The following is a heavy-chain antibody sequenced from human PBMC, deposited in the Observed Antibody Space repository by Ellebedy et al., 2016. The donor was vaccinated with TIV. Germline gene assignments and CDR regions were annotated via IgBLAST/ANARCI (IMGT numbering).Heavy chain of an antibody. CDR2: IKQDGSET. V-gene: IGHV3-7*01. CDR3: AGERGYCSGDSCYFYFDY. J-gene: IGHJ4*02. D-gene: IGHD2-15*01. Sequence: GESLKISCAASGFTFSSDWMRWVRQAPGKGLEWVANIKQDGSETNYVDSVKGRFTISRDNAKNSLYLQMNSLRAEDTAVYYCAGERGYCSGDSCYFYFDYWGQGTLVTVSS. CDR1: GFTFSSDW.